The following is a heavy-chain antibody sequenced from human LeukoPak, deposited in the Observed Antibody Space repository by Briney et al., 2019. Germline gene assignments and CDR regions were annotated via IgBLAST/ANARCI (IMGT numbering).Heavy chain of an antibody. CDR1: GGSFSGYY. J-gene: IGHJ4*02. V-gene: IGHV4-34*01. D-gene: IGHD3-10*01. CDR3: ASHPYGSGQYSDGY. Sequence: PSETLSLTCAVYGGSFSGYYWSWVRQPPGKGLEWIGEIYHSGSTNYNPSLKSRVAISVDKSKNQFSLKLSSVTAADTAVYYCASHPYGSGQYSDGYWGQGTLVTVSS. CDR2: IYHSGST.